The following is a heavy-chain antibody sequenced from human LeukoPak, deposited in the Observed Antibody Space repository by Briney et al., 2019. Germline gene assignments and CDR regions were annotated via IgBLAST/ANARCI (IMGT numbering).Heavy chain of an antibody. V-gene: IGHV1-2*06. Sequence: ASVKVSCKPSGYTFTGYYLHWVRQAPGQGLEWMGRINPSTGGTNYAQNFQGRVTMTRVASISTAYMELSRLTSDDTAVYYCARDNDLRPIVGATTFPNEFDYWGQGTLVTVSS. CDR3: ARDNDLRPIVGATTFPNEFDY. CDR2: INPSTGGT. D-gene: IGHD1-26*01. CDR1: GYTFTGYY. J-gene: IGHJ4*02.